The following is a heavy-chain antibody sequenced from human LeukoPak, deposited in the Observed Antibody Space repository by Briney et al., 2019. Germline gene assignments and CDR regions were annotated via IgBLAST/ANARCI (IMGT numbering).Heavy chain of an antibody. J-gene: IGHJ2*01. CDR1: GYTFINYG. D-gene: IGHD5-12*01. Sequence: EASMKVSCKASGYTFINYGFSWVRQAPGQGLEWMGRISAYNGNTNYLQKFQGRVTMTTDTSTNTVYMELRSLRSDDTAVYYCARVSTNSRVAGYDPQWYFDLWGRGTPVTVSP. V-gene: IGHV1-18*04. CDR2: ISAYNGNT. CDR3: ARVSTNSRVAGYDPQWYFDL.